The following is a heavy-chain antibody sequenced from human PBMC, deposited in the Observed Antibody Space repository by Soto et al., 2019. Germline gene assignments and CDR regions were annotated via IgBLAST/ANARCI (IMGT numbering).Heavy chain of an antibody. CDR2: INAGNGNT. V-gene: IGHV1-3*01. J-gene: IGHJ4*02. CDR1: GYTFTSYA. D-gene: IGHD3-9*01. CDR3: ARGDDILTGYSIYDY. Sequence: ASVKVSCKASGYTFTSYAMHWVRQAPGQRLELMGWINAGNGNTKYSQKFQGRVTITRDTSASTAYMELSSLRSEDTAVYYCARGDDILTGYSIYDYWGQGTLVTVSS.